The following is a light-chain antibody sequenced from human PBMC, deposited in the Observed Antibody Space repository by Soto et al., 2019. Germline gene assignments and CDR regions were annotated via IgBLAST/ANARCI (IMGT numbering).Light chain of an antibody. CDR3: SSYTSSSTHWV. CDR1: SSDVGGYNY. CDR2: EVS. J-gene: IGLJ3*02. V-gene: IGLV2-14*01. Sequence: QSVLTQPASVSGSPGQSITISCTGTSSDVGGYNYVSWYQQHPGKAPKLMIYEVSNRPSGVSNRFSGSKSGNTASLPISGLQAEDEADYYCSSYTSSSTHWVFGGGTKLTVL.